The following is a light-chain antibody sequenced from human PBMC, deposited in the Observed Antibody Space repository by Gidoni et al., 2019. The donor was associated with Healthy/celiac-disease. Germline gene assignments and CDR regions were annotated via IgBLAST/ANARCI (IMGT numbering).Light chain of an antibody. J-gene: IGKJ1*01. CDR2: WAS. Sequence: DNVMTQSPDSLAVSLGERATINCKSSQSVLYSSNNKNYLAWYQQKPGQPPKLLIYWASTRESGVPDRFSGSGSGTDFTLTISSLQAECVAVYYCQQYYSTPPWTFXQXTKVEIK. CDR1: QSVLYSSNNKNY. CDR3: QQYYSTPPWT. V-gene: IGKV4-1*01.